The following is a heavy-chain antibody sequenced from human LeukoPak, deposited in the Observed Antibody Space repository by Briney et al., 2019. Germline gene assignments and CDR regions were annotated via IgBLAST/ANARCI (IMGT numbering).Heavy chain of an antibody. J-gene: IGHJ4*02. CDR3: ARAYDYGAYGFDY. CDR2: IYSGGST. D-gene: IGHD4-17*01. Sequence: GGSLRLSCAASGFTVSSNYMSWVRQAPGKGLEWVSVIYSGGSTYYADSVKGRFTISRDNSKNTLYLQMNSLRAEDTAVYYCARAYDYGAYGFDYWGQGTLVTVSS. V-gene: IGHV3-53*01. CDR1: GFTVSSNY.